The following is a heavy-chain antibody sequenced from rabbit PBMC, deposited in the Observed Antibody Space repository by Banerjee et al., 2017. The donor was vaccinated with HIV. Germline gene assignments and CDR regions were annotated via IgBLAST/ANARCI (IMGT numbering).Heavy chain of an antibody. CDR2: IYAGSSGST. V-gene: IGHV1S40*01. CDR1: GFSFSSSYY. D-gene: IGHD8-1*01. J-gene: IGHJ4*01. Sequence: QSLEESGGDLVKPGASLTLTCTASGFSFSSSYYMCWVRQAPGKGLEWIACIYAGSSGSTYYASWAKGRFTISKTASTTVTLQMTSLTAADTATYFCVRAGVYAGSSSYTGFDVNLWGPGTLVTVS. CDR3: VRAGVYAGSSSYTGFDVNL.